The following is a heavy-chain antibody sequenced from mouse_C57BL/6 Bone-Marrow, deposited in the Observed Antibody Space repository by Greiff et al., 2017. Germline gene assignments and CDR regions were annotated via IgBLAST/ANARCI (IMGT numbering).Heavy chain of an antibody. J-gene: IGHJ4*01. Sequence: VQLQQSGAELVKPGASVKMSCTASGYTFTSYWITWVKQRPGQGLAWIGDISPGSGSTNYNEKFTRKATLTVDPSSSTAYMHLSSLTSEDSAVYYCARSGRDYAMDYWGQGTSVTVSS. V-gene: IGHV1-55*01. CDR2: ISPGSGST. D-gene: IGHD1-1*01. CDR1: GYTFTSYW. CDR3: ARSGRDYAMDY.